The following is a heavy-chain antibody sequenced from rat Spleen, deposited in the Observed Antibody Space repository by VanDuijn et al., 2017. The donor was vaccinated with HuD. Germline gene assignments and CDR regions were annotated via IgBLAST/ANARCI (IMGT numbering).Heavy chain of an antibody. CDR1: DYSITSSYR. J-gene: IGHJ2*01. D-gene: IGHD3-4*01. CDR3: ARLRGNPYFDY. CDR2: ITGAGST. V-gene: IGHV3-3*01. Sequence: EVQLQESGPGLVKPSQSLSLTCSVTDYSITSSYRWNWIRKFPGNKLEWMGYITGAGSTNYNPSLKSRISITRDTSKNQFFLQVNTVTTEDTATYYCARLRGNPYFDYWGQGVMVTVSS.